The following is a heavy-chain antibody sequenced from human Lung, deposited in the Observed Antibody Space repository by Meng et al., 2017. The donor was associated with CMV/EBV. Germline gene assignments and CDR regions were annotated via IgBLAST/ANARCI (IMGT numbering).Heavy chain of an antibody. CDR3: ARDSISWYFDD. V-gene: IGHV3-30*02. CDR2: IWSNGGTK. J-gene: IGHJ4*01. CDR1: GFTFRNYG. Sequence: GGSLRLXXTASGFTFRNYGVHWVRQAPGKGLEWVAFIWSNGGTKFYADSVDGRFTISRDNSRNVVYLQMDSLRPGDTAIYYCARDSISWYFDDWG. D-gene: IGHD6-13*01.